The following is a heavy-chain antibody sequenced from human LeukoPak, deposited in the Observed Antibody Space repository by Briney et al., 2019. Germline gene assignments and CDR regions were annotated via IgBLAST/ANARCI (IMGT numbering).Heavy chain of an antibody. CDR3: ARGYSSSWYLVFDY. CDR1: GFTFSTYS. J-gene: IGHJ4*02. D-gene: IGHD6-13*01. CDR2: IPFSSSTI. Sequence: PGGSLRLSCAASGFTFSTYSMNWVRQAPGKGLEWVSYIPFSSSTIYYADSVKGRFTISRDNAKNSLYLQMNSLRAEDTAVYYCARGYSSSWYLVFDYWGQGTLVTVSS. V-gene: IGHV3-48*01.